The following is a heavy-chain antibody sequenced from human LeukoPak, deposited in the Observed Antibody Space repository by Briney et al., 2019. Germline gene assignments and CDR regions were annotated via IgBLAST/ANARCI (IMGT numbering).Heavy chain of an antibody. CDR2: IKQDGSDK. Sequence: AGGSLRLSCAATGFTFSNYWMSWVRQAPGKGLEWVASIKQDGSDKYYVDSVKGRFTFSRDNAKNSLCLQMNSLRAEDTAVYHCTRGHGSSDYWGQGTLVTVS. CDR1: GFTFSNYW. V-gene: IGHV3-7*05. J-gene: IGHJ4*02. D-gene: IGHD1-26*01. CDR3: TRGHGSSDY.